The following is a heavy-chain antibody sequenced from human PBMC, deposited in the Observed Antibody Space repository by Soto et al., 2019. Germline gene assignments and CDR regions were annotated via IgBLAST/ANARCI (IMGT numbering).Heavy chain of an antibody. J-gene: IGHJ4*02. V-gene: IGHV3-48*01. Sequence: EVQLMESGGGLVQPGGSLRLSCAASGFTFSDYSMNWVRQAPGKGLEWVSYISSSSSTMYYADSVKGRFTISRDNAKNSLYLQMNSLRGDDTALYYCARRLWAYWGQGTLVTVSS. CDR1: GFTFSDYS. CDR3: ARRLWAY. D-gene: IGHD7-27*01. CDR2: ISSSSSTM.